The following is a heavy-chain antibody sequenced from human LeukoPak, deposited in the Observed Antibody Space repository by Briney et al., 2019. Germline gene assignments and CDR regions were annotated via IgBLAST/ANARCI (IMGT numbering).Heavy chain of an antibody. Sequence: SETLSLTCTVSGGSISSGGYYWSWIRQHPGKGLEWIGYIYYSGSTYYNPSLKSRVTISVDTSKNQFSLKLSSVAAADTAVYYCARDKLEGLDYWGQGTLVTVSS. J-gene: IGHJ4*02. CDR1: GGSISSGGYY. CDR2: IYYSGST. V-gene: IGHV4-31*03. CDR3: ARDKLEGLDY.